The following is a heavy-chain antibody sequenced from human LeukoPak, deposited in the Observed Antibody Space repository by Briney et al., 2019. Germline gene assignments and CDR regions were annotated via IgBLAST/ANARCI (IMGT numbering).Heavy chain of an antibody. J-gene: IGHJ4*02. CDR2: ISGSAATT. D-gene: IGHD3-10*01. CDR1: GFTFSTYG. CDR3: AKRGPGSPQSGKYYFDY. V-gene: IGHV3-23*01. Sequence: GGSLRLSCAASGFTFSTYGMTWVRQAPGKGLEWVSAISGSAATTFYANSVKGRFTISRDNSKNTLYLQMNSLRAEDTAVYYCAKRGPGSPQSGKYYFDYWGQGTLVTVSS.